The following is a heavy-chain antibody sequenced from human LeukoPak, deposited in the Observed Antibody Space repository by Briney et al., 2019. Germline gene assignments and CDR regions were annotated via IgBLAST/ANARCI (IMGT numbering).Heavy chain of an antibody. J-gene: IGHJ4*02. Sequence: GGSLRLSCAASGFTFSDYYMSWIRQAPGKGLEWVSYISSSSSYTNYADSVKGRFTISRVNAKNSLYLQMNSLRAEDTAVYYCARERIAAAGTPFDYWGQGTLVTVSS. CDR2: ISSSSSYT. CDR3: ARERIAAAGTPFDY. V-gene: IGHV3-11*06. D-gene: IGHD6-13*01. CDR1: GFTFSDYY.